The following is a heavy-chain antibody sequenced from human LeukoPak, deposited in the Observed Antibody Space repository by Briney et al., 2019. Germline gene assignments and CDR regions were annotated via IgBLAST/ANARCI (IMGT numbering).Heavy chain of an antibody. CDR2: ISYDGSNK. D-gene: IGHD3-16*02. V-gene: IGHV3-30*04. CDR1: GFTFSSYA. CDR3: ARAHYDYVWGSYPQD. Sequence: GGSLRLSCAASGFTFSSYAMHWVRQAPGKGLEWVAVISYDGSNKYYADSVKGRLTISRDNSKNTLYLQMNSLRAEDTAVYYCARAHYDYVWGSYPQDWGQGTLVTVSS. J-gene: IGHJ4*02.